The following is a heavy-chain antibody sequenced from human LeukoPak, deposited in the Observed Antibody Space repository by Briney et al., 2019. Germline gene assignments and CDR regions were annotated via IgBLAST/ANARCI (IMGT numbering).Heavy chain of an antibody. D-gene: IGHD2-2*01. CDR2: IYYSGST. V-gene: IGHV4-59*11. CDR3: ASTVVPAAIGAAFDI. Sequence: ASETLSLTCTVSGGSISSHYWSWIPQPPGKGLEWIGYIYYSGSTNYNPSLKSRVTISVDTSKNQFSLKLSSVTAADTAVYYCASTVVPAAIGAAFDIWGQGTMVTVSS. CDR1: GGSISSHY. J-gene: IGHJ3*02.